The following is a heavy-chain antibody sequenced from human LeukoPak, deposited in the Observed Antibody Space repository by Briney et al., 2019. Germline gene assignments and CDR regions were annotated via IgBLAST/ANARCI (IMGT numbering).Heavy chain of an antibody. V-gene: IGHV3-23*01. CDR3: AKDGAGRGGDCYSDY. Sequence: GGSLRLSCAASGFTFSGYGMSWFRQAPGKGLEWVSAMSYSCGNKYYADSVKGRFTISRDNSKNTLYLQMKSLRAQDTALYYCAKDGAGRGGDCYSDYCGRGTLVIVSS. CDR1: GFTFSGYG. D-gene: IGHD2-21*02. J-gene: IGHJ4*02. CDR2: MSYSCGNK.